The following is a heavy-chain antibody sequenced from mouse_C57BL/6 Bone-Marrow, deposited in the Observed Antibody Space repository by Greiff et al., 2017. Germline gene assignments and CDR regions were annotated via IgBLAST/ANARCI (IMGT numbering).Heavy chain of an antibody. Sequence: QVQLQQPGAELVMPGASVKLSCKASGYTFTSYWMHWVKQRPGQGLEWIGEIDPSDSYTNYNQKFKGKSTLTVDKSSSTAYMQLSSLTSEDSAVYCCAGRGNFTWFAYWGQGTLVTVSA. CDR3: AGRGNFTWFAY. CDR2: IDPSDSYT. J-gene: IGHJ3*01. D-gene: IGHD2-1*01. CDR1: GYTFTSYW. V-gene: IGHV1-69*01.